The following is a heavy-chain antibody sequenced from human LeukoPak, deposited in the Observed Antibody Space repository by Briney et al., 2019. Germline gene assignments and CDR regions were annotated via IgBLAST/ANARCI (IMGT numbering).Heavy chain of an antibody. CDR3: ARDPGYSSSWYYFDY. Sequence: GGSLRLSCAASGFTVSSNYMSWVRQAPGKGLEWVSVIYSGGSTYYADSVKGRFTISRDNSKNTLYLQMNSLRAEDTAVYYCARDPGYSSSWYYFDYWGQGTLVTVSS. V-gene: IGHV3-66*02. CDR2: IYSGGST. D-gene: IGHD6-13*01. J-gene: IGHJ4*02. CDR1: GFTVSSNY.